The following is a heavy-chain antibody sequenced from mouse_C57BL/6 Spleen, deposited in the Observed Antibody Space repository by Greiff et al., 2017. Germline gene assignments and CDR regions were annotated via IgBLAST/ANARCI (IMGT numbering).Heavy chain of an antibody. D-gene: IGHD1-1*01. CDR3: AREAIYYYGSSPFDY. V-gene: IGHV5-17*01. CDR1: GFTFSDYG. Sequence: VQLVESGGGLVKPGGSLKLSCAASGFTFSDYGMHWVRQAPEKGLEWVAYISSGSSTIYYADTVKGRFTISRDNAKNTLFLQMTSLRSEDTAMYYCAREAIYYYGSSPFDYWGQGTTLTVSS. CDR2: ISSGSSTI. J-gene: IGHJ2*01.